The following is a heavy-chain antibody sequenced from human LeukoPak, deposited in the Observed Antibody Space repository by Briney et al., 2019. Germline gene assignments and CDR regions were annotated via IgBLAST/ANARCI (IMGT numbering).Heavy chain of an antibody. Sequence: GGSLRLSCAASGFTVSSNYMSWVGQAPGKGLEWVSVIYSGGSTYYADSVKGRFTISRDNSKNTLYLQMNSLRAEETAVYYCARGPPDYYDSSGYLGMWGQGTLVTVSS. J-gene: IGHJ4*02. V-gene: IGHV3-66*01. D-gene: IGHD3-22*01. CDR1: GFTVSSNY. CDR3: ARGPPDYYDSSGYLGM. CDR2: IYSGGST.